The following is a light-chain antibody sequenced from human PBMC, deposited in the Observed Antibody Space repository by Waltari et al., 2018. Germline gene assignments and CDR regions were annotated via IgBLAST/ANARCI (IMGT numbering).Light chain of an antibody. CDR2: ATS. CDR3: QQYYNYPWT. V-gene: IGKV1-8*01. Sequence: AIRMTQSPSSLSASTGDRVTITCRASQAISSYLAWYQQKPGKAPTFLIYATSTLQSGVPSRFSGSGFGTDFTLTINCLQSEDFATYYCQQYYNYPWTFGQGTKVEIK. CDR1: QAISSY. J-gene: IGKJ1*01.